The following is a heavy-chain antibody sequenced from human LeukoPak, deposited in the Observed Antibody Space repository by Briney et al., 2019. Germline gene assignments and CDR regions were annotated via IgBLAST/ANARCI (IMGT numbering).Heavy chain of an antibody. D-gene: IGHD1-26*01. CDR2: ISSSSSYI. CDR1: GFTFSSYS. Sequence: GGSLRLSCAASGFTFSSYSMNWVRQAPGKGLEWVSSISSSSSYIYYADSVKGRFTISRDNAKNSLYLQMNSLRAEDTAVYYCAKIGDSGSYYAGYDASDIWGQGTMVTVSP. CDR3: AKIGDSGSYYAGYDASDI. V-gene: IGHV3-21*01. J-gene: IGHJ3*02.